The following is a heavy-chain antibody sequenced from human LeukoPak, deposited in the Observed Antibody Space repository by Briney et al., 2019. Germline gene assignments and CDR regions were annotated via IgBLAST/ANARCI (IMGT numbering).Heavy chain of an antibody. Sequence: PGGSLRLSCAVSGFIFSSNHMSWVRQAPGKGLEWVSVIYNGGSGGSAYYADSVKGRFTISRDNSKNTLYLQMNSLRAEDTAVYYCASSTHMVRGVVPFDYWGQGTLVTVSS. CDR2: IYNGGSGGSA. CDR3: ASSTHMVRGVVPFDY. V-gene: IGHV3-53*01. D-gene: IGHD3-10*01. CDR1: GFIFSSNH. J-gene: IGHJ4*02.